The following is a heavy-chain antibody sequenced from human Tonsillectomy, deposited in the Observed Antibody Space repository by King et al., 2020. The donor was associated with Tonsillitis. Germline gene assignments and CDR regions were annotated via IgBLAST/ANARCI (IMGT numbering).Heavy chain of an antibody. V-gene: IGHV3-23*04. J-gene: IGHJ3*02. CDR1: GITFIRNA. D-gene: IGHD4-17*01. Sequence: VQLVESGGGLVQPGGSLRPSCAAPGITFIRNAMMWVRQAPGGGLEGVSAIVGSGTSKFYADSVTGRFTISRDNSKNTLYLQMNSLRVEDTAVYFCVRDPDGDYVGAFEIWGQGTVVTVSS. CDR3: VRDPDGDYVGAFEI. CDR2: IVGSGTSK.